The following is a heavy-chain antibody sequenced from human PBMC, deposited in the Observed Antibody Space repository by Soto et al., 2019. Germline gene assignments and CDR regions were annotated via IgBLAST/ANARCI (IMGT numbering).Heavy chain of an antibody. Sequence: QVQLVQSGAEVKKPGSSVKVSCKASGATFSSYAISWVRQAPGQGLEWMGGIIPIFGTANYAQKFQGRVTITADESTSTAYMELSRLRSEYTAVYYCARGVTTTWYFDYWGQGTLVTVSS. D-gene: IGHD4-17*01. V-gene: IGHV1-69*01. CDR3: ARGVTTTWYFDY. J-gene: IGHJ4*02. CDR2: IIPIFGTA. CDR1: GATFSSYA.